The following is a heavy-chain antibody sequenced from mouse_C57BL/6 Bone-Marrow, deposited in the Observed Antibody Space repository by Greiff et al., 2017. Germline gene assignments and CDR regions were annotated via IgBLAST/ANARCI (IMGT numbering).Heavy chain of an antibody. D-gene: IGHD1-1*01. CDR1: GFNIKDYY. CDR3: TTFSLFITTVVEGSFDV. V-gene: IGHV14-1*01. J-gene: IGHJ1*03. Sequence: VQLKQSGAELVRPGASVKLSCTASGFNIKDYYMHWVKQRPEQGLEWIGRIDPEDGDTEYAPKFQGKATMTADTSSNTAYLQLSSLTSEDTAVYYCTTFSLFITTVVEGSFDVWGTGTTVTVSS. CDR2: IDPEDGDT.